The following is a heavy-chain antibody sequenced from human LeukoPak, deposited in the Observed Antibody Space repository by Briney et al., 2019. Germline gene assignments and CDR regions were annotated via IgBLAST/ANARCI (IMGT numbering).Heavy chain of an antibody. J-gene: IGHJ4*02. CDR1: AGSISSYY. V-gene: IGHV4-59*01. D-gene: IGHD5-18*01. CDR2: IYYSESN. Sequence: SETLSLTCTVSAGSISSYYWGWIRQPPGNGLEWIGYIYYSESNNYNPSLRSRVTISVDTSKNQFSLKLSSVTAADTAVYYCARGRYSYGLDYWGQGTLVTVSS. CDR3: ARGRYSYGLDY.